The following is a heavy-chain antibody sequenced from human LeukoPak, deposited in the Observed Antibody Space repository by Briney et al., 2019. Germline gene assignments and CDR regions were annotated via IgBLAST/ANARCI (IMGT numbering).Heavy chain of an antibody. CDR3: ARAISSIVSCWFDP. V-gene: IGHV1-18*01. D-gene: IGHD2-15*01. CDR2: ISAYNGNT. CDR1: GYTFTSYG. Sequence: ASVKVSCKASGYTFTSYGISWVRQAPGQGLEWMGWISAYNGNTNYAQKLQGRVTMTTDTSTSTACMELRSLRSDDTAVYYCARAISSIVSCWFDPWGQGTLVTVSS. J-gene: IGHJ5*02.